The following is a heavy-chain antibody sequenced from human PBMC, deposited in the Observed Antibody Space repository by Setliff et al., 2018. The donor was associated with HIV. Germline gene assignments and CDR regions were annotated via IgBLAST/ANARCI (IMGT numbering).Heavy chain of an antibody. Sequence: SETLSLTCAVSGGSISSSDWWSWVRQPPGKGLEWIGEIYESGSANYNPSLTSGVTMSVDKSKNHFSLKMNSATAADTAVYFCVRDHRLRGKFHFDSWGQGTLVTVSS. D-gene: IGHD2-21*01. CDR2: IYESGSA. CDR1: GGSISSSDW. V-gene: IGHV4-4*02. CDR3: VRDHRLRGKFHFDS. J-gene: IGHJ4*02.